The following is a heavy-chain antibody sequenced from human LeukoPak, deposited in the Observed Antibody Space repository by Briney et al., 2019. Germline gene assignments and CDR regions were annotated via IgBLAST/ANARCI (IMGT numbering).Heavy chain of an antibody. Sequence: GGSLRLSCTTSGFTFGDYAMSWVRQAPGKGVEWVGFIRRKGYGGTTEYAASVKGRFTISRDDSKSIAYLPMNTLKTEDTAVYYCAREAEMTTIYYFDYWGQGTLVTVSS. CDR1: GFTFGDYA. J-gene: IGHJ4*02. D-gene: IGHD5-24*01. CDR3: AREAEMTTIYYFDY. CDR2: IRRKGYGGTT. V-gene: IGHV3-49*04.